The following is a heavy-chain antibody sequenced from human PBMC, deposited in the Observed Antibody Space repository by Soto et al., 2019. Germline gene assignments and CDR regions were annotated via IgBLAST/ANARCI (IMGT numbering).Heavy chain of an antibody. CDR3: ARGQSSLLLDC. CDR2: INHSGST. Sequence: PSETLSLTCAVYGGSFSAYYWSWIRQPPGKGLEWIGEINHSGSTNYNPSLKSQVTISVDTSKNQFSLKLSSVTAADTAVYYCARGQSSLLLDCWGQGILVTVSS. D-gene: IGHD1-1*01. V-gene: IGHV4-34*01. CDR1: GGSFSAYY. J-gene: IGHJ1*01.